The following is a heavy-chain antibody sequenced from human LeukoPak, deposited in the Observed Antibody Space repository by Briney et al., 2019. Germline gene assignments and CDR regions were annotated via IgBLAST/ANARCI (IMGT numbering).Heavy chain of an antibody. CDR2: IYTSGST. Sequence: PSETLSLTCTVSGGSISSYYWSWIRQPPGKGLEWIGYIYTSGSTNYNPSLKSRVTISVDTSKNQFSLKLSSVTAADTAVYYCASQGGYSALSYWCQGTLVTVSS. CDR1: GGSISSYY. CDR3: ASQGGYSALSY. D-gene: IGHD5-18*01. J-gene: IGHJ4*02. V-gene: IGHV4-4*09.